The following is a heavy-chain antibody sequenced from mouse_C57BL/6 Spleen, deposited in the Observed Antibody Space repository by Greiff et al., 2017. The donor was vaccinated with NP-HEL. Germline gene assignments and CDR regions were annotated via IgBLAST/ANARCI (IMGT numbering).Heavy chain of an antibody. Sequence: QVQLQQPGAELVRPGSSVKLSCKASGYTFTSYWMDWVKQRPGQGLEWIGNIYPSDSETHYNQKFKDKATLTVDKSSSTAYMQLSSLTSEDSAVYYCARYGNYSFDYWGQGTTLTVSS. CDR1: GYTFTSYW. J-gene: IGHJ2*01. V-gene: IGHV1-61*01. D-gene: IGHD2-1*01. CDR2: IYPSDSET. CDR3: ARYGNYSFDY.